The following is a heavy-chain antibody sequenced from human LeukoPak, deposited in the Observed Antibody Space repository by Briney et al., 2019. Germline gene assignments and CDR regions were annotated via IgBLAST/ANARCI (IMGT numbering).Heavy chain of an antibody. J-gene: IGHJ4*02. CDR1: GYTFTSYY. CDR2: INPSGGST. D-gene: IGHD3-3*01. CDR3: ARDQYDTWSRRGNFDS. V-gene: IGHV1-46*01. Sequence: ASVKVSCKASGYTFTSYYMHWVRQAPGQGLEWMGIINPSGGSTSYAQKFQGRVTMTRDTSTSTVYMELSSLRSVDTAVYYCARDQYDTWSRRGNFDSWGQGTLVIVSS.